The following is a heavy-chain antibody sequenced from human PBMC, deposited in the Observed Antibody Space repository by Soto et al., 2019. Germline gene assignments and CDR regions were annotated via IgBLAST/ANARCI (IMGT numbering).Heavy chain of an antibody. V-gene: IGHV1-69*01. CDR3: ARGLVVGATSYSYGMDV. J-gene: IGHJ6*02. Sequence: QVQLVQSGAEVKKPGSSVKVSCKASGGTFSSYAISWVRQAPGQGLEWMGGIIPIFGTANYAQKFQGRVTITADESTSTAYMKLSSLRSEDTAVYYCARGLVVGATSYSYGMDVWGQGTTVTVSS. D-gene: IGHD1-26*01. CDR1: GGTFSSYA. CDR2: IIPIFGTA.